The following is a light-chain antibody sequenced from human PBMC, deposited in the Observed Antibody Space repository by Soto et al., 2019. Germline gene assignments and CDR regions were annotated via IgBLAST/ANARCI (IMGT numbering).Light chain of an antibody. CDR1: QGISNY. V-gene: IGKV1-27*01. CDR2: VAS. Sequence: DIQMTQSPSSLSASVGDRVTITCRASQGISNYLAWYHQQPGKVPKLLIYVASTLQSGVPSRFSGSGSGTDFTLTISSLQPEDVATYYCQKYNSAPWTFGQGTKVEIK. CDR3: QKYNSAPWT. J-gene: IGKJ1*01.